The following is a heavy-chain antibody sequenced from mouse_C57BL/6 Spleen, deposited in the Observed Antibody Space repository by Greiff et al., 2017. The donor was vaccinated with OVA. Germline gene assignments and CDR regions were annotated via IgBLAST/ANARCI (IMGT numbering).Heavy chain of an antibody. D-gene: IGHD1-1*01. CDR1: GFTFSDYY. J-gene: IGHJ2*01. V-gene: IGHV5-16*01. CDR2: INYDGSST. CDR3: ARDYYGSIYVFDY. Sequence: EVKLVESEGGLVQPGNSMKLSCTASGFTFSDYYMAWVRQVPEKGLEWVANINYDGSSTYYLDSLKSRFIISRDNAKNILYLQMSSLKSEDTATYYCARDYYGSIYVFDYWGQGTTLTVSS.